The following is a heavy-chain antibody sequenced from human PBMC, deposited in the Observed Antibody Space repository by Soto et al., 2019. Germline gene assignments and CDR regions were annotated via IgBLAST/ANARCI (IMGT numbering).Heavy chain of an antibody. D-gene: IGHD3-22*01. CDR3: AKDRSKNYDSSGYPLGLFDY. J-gene: IGHJ4*02. CDR1: GFTFSSYG. CDR2: ISYDGSNK. Sequence: PGGSLRLSCAASGFTFSSYGMHWVRQAPGKGLEWVAVISYDGSNKYYADSVKGRFTISRDNSKNTLYLQMNSLRAEDTAVYYCAKDRSKNYDSSGYPLGLFDYWGQGTLVTV. V-gene: IGHV3-30*18.